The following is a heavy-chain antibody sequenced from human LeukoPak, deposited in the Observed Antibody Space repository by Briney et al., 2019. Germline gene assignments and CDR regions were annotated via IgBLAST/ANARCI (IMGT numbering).Heavy chain of an antibody. CDR1: GFTFSSYA. Sequence: SGRSLRLSCAASGFTFSSYAMHWVRQAPGKGLEWVAVISYDGSNKYYADAVKGRFTISRDNSNNTLYLQMNSLRAEDTALYFCAKDRIIVIPGPYSWLDSWGQGALVTVSS. V-gene: IGHV3-30*04. J-gene: IGHJ5*01. CDR3: AKDRIIVIPGPYSWLDS. CDR2: ISYDGSNK. D-gene: IGHD1-26*01.